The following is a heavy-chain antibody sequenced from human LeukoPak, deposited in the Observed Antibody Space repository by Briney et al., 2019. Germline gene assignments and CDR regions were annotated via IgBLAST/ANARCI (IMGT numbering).Heavy chain of an antibody. Sequence: SETLSLTCTVSGGSISSYYWSWIRQPPGKGLEWIGYIYYSGSTNYNPSLKSRVTISVDTSKNQFSLKLSSVTAADTAVYYCARTYYDFWSGYSHWFDPWGQGTLVTVSS. CDR2: IYYSGST. CDR1: GGSISSYY. CDR3: ARTYYDFWSGYSHWFDP. J-gene: IGHJ5*02. D-gene: IGHD3-3*01. V-gene: IGHV4-59*01.